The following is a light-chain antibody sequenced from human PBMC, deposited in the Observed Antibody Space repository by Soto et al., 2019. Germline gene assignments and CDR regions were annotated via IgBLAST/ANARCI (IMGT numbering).Light chain of an antibody. Sequence: EIVLTQSPGTLSLSPGERATLSCRASQRISGYLAWYQQKPGQAPRLLIYGVSDRATGIPDRFSGSGSGTDFTLTITRLEPEDFAMYYCQRYDSFRTFGQGTKVDIK. CDR3: QRYDSFRT. J-gene: IGKJ1*01. CDR1: QRISGY. V-gene: IGKV3-20*01. CDR2: GVS.